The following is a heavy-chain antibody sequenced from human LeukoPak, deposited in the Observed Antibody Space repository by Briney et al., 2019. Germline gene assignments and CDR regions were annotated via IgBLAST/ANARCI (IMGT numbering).Heavy chain of an antibody. J-gene: IGHJ5*02. CDR3: ARDLGINWFDP. CDR1: GFTFSSYS. CDR2: ISSSSSYI. V-gene: IGHV3-21*01. Sequence: KTGGSLRLSCAASGFTFSSYSMNWVRQAPGKGLEWVSSISSSSSYIYYADSVKGRFTISRDNSKNTLYLQMNSLRAEDTAVYYCARDLGINWFDPWGQGTLVTVSS.